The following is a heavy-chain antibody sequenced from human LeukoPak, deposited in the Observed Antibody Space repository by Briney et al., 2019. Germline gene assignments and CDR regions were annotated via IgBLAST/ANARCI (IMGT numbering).Heavy chain of an antibody. Sequence: PSETLSLTCTVSGGSISSSSYYWGWIRQPPGKGLEWIGSIYYSGSTYYNPSFKSRVTISVDTSKNQFSLKLSSVTAADTAVYYCARHPQWLVPYYFDYWGQGTLVTVSS. J-gene: IGHJ4*02. CDR3: ARHPQWLVPYYFDY. CDR1: GGSISSSSYY. CDR2: IYYSGST. V-gene: IGHV4-39*01. D-gene: IGHD6-19*01.